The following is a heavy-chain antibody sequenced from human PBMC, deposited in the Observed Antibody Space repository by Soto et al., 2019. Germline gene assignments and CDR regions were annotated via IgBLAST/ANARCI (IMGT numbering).Heavy chain of an antibody. CDR3: ARDPLDSSGLIDFDY. V-gene: IGHV1-69*13. CDR1: GGTFSSYA. Sequence: SVKVSCKASGGTFSSYAISWVRQAPGQGLEWMGGIIPIFGTANYAQKFQGRVTITADESTSTAYMELSSLRSEDTAVYYCARDPLDSSGLIDFDYWGRGTLVTVSS. CDR2: IIPIFGTA. J-gene: IGHJ4*02. D-gene: IGHD3-22*01.